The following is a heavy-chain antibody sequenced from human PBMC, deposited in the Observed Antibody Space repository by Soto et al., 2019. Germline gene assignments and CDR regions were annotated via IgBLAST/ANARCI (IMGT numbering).Heavy chain of an antibody. CDR2: ISAYNGNT. D-gene: IGHD6-13*01. J-gene: IGHJ5*02. CDR3: ARDNPFAPQAAAGNRGYWFDP. Sequence: QVQLVQSGAEVKKPGASVKVSCKASGYTFTSYGISWVRQAPGQGLEWMGWISAYNGNTNYAQKLQGRVTMTTDTSTSTAYMELRSLRSDDTAGYYCARDNPFAPQAAAGNRGYWFDPWGQGTLVTVSS. V-gene: IGHV1-18*04. CDR1: GYTFTSYG.